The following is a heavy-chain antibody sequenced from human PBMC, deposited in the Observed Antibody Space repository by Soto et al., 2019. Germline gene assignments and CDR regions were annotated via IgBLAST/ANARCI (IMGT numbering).Heavy chain of an antibody. CDR1: GFTFSSYA. V-gene: IGHV3-64D*06. CDR2: ISSNGGKT. CDR3: VKVLGVSTVTHAYFDS. J-gene: IGHJ4*02. D-gene: IGHD4-4*01. Sequence: GGSLRLSCSASGFTFSSYAMHWVRQVPGKGLEYVSTISSNGGKTYYADSVKARFTISRDNSKNTLYLQMSSLRAEDTAVYYCVKVLGVSTVTHAYFDSWGQGTLVTVSS.